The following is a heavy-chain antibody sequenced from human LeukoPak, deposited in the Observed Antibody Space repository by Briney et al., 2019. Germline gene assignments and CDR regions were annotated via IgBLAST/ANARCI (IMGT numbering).Heavy chain of an antibody. V-gene: IGHV4-4*09. J-gene: IGHJ6*03. CDR3: ARRYCNSISCYHMDV. Sequence: SETLSLTCIVSGGSISSFYWSWIRQSPGKGLEWIGFIYSNGSTNYNPSLKSRVTISVDTSKNQFSLKLSSMTAADTAVYYCARRYCNSISCYHMDVWGKGTTVTVSS. CDR2: IYSNGST. CDR1: GGSISSFY. D-gene: IGHD2-2*01.